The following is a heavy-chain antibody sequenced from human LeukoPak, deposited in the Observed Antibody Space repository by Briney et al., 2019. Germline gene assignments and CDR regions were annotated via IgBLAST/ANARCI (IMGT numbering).Heavy chain of an antibody. CDR3: ARDMFVEQQLVSDAFDI. Sequence: PGGSLRLSCAASGFTFSSYSMNWVRQAPGKGLEWVSSISSSSSYIYYADSVKGRFTISRDNAKNSLYLQMNSLRAEDTAVYYCARDMFVEQQLVSDAFDIWGQGTMVTVSS. J-gene: IGHJ3*02. D-gene: IGHD6-13*01. CDR2: ISSSSSYI. CDR1: GFTFSSYS. V-gene: IGHV3-21*01.